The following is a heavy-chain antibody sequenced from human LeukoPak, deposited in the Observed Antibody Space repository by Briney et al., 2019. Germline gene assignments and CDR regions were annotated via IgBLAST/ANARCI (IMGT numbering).Heavy chain of an antibody. CDR2: VSTSGGT. V-gene: IGHV3-23*01. D-gene: IGHD5-12*01. Sequence: PRGSLRLSCAASGLTFSNSAMNWVRQAPGKGLECVSSVSTSGGTYYADSVKGRFTTSRDNSKNTVHLQMNSLRAEDTAVYYCAKGGKWPRFGPEYWGQGTLVTVSS. J-gene: IGHJ4*02. CDR3: AKGGKWPRFGPEY. CDR1: GLTFSNSA.